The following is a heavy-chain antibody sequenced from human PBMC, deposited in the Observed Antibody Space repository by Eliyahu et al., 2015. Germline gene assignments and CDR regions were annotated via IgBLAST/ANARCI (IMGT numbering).Heavy chain of an antibody. CDR2: ITGDATAV. CDR3: AKAGCSGYGCDYLDF. V-gene: IGHV3-23*01. J-gene: IGHJ4*02. Sequence: EVQLLESGGGLVQPGGSLTVSCVASGFPFSSFAMVWVRQAPGKGLEYLSTITGDATAVYYADFLKGRFTISRDNSKNTLFLQMNSLTAEDTALYYCAKAGCSGYGCDYLDFWGQGTLVTVFS. D-gene: IGHD3-22*01. CDR1: GFPFSSFA.